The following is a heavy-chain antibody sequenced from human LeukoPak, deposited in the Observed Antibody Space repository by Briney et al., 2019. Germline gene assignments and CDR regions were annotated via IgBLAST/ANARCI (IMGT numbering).Heavy chain of an antibody. CDR1: GYTFTGYY. V-gene: IGHV1-2*02. CDR2: INPNSGGT. CDR3: ARVDMGVLRFLEWSKNYFDY. D-gene: IGHD3-3*01. Sequence: ASVKVSCKASGYTFTGYYMHWVRQAPGQGLEWMGWINPNSGGTNYAQKFQGRVTMTRDTSISTAYMELSRLRSDDTAVYYCARVDMGVLRFLEWSKNYFDYWGQGTLVTVSS. J-gene: IGHJ4*02.